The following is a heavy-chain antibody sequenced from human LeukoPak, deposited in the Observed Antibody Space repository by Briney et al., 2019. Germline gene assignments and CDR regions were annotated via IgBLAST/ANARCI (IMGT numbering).Heavy chain of an antibody. J-gene: IGHJ4*02. V-gene: IGHV4-61*01. CDR1: GGSVSSDSFY. CDR3: ARETAMISTWSAFDY. D-gene: IGHD5-18*01. CDR2: IYYSGRT. Sequence: SKTLSLTCSVSGGSVSSDSFYWSWIRQPPGKGLEWIGYIYYSGRTFYNPSLKSRVTISVDTSKNQFSLKLSSVTAADTAVYYCARETAMISTWSAFDYWGQGILVTVSS.